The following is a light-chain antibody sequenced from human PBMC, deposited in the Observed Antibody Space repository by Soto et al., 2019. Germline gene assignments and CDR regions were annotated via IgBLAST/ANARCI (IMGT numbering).Light chain of an antibody. Sequence: DIVMTQSPDSLAVSLGERATINCRSSQSVLYSSTNNNHLAWYQQKPGQPPKLLIYWASTRESGVPDRFSGSGYGTDFTLTTISLQAEDVAVYYCQQYYSIPWTFGQGTRVEI. CDR3: QQYYSIPWT. CDR2: WAS. J-gene: IGKJ1*01. V-gene: IGKV4-1*01. CDR1: QSVLYSSTNNNH.